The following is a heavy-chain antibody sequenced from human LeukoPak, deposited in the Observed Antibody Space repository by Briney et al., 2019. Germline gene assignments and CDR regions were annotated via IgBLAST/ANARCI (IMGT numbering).Heavy chain of an antibody. Sequence: GASVKVSCKASGYTFTRDAMNWVRQAPGQGLEYMGWIDTNTGSPTYAQGFTGRFVFSLDTSVSTAYLQIRSLKAEDTAVYYCARAFQSLGGLSLPDFWGQGTLVTVSS. D-gene: IGHD3-16*02. J-gene: IGHJ4*02. CDR3: ARAFQSLGGLSLPDF. CDR2: IDTNTGSP. V-gene: IGHV7-4-1*02. CDR1: GYTFTRDA.